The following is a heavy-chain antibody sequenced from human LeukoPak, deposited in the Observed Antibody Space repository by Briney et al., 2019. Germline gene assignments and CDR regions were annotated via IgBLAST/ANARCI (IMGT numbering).Heavy chain of an antibody. CDR1: GFTFSSYE. CDR2: ISSSGSTI. Sequence: GGSLRLSCAASGFTFSSYEMDWVRQAPGKGLEWVSYISSSGSTIYYADSVKGRFTISRDSAKNSLYLQMNSLRAEDTAVYYCAELGITMIGGVWGKRTTVTISS. J-gene: IGHJ6*04. V-gene: IGHV3-48*03. D-gene: IGHD3-10*02. CDR3: AELGITMIGGV.